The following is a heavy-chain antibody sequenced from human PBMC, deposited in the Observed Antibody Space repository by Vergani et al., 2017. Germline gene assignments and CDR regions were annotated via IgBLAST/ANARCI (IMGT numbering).Heavy chain of an antibody. D-gene: IGHD1-26*01. CDR3: ARAGATKYFQH. Sequence: EVQLVESGGGLVKPGGSLRLSCAASGFTFSSYSTNWVRQAPGKGLEWVSSISSSSSYIYYADSVKGRFTISRDNDKNSLYLQMNSLRAEDTAVYYCARAGATKYFQHWGQGTLVTVSS. CDR1: GFTFSSYS. J-gene: IGHJ1*01. V-gene: IGHV3-21*01. CDR2: ISSSSSYI.